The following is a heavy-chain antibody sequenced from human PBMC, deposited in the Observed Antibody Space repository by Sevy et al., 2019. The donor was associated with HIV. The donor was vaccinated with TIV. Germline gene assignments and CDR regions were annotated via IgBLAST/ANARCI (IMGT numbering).Heavy chain of an antibody. V-gene: IGHV3-23*01. CDR3: AKDVRGDGHNSYGMDV. D-gene: IGHD2-8*01. CDR2: ISGSGGST. J-gene: IGHJ6*02. Sequence: GGSLRLSCAASGLIFSTYAMSWVRQAPGKGLEWVSGISGSGGSTYYADSVKDRFTISRDNTKNMLYLQRNSLRAEDTAVYYCAKDVRGDGHNSYGMDVWGQGTTVTVSS. CDR1: GLIFSTYA.